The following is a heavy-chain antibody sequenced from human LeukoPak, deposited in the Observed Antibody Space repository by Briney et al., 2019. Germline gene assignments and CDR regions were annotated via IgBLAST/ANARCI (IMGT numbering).Heavy chain of an antibody. Sequence: GGSLRLSCAASGLSFSSYWMSWVRQAPGKGLEWVANIKEGGSEKYYVDSVKGRFTISRDNAKNSLYLQMNSLRAEGTNTAVYYCARIRWYGSSWYFDYWGQGTLVTVSS. CDR3: ARIRWYGSSWYFDY. D-gene: IGHD6-13*01. V-gene: IGHV3-7*01. CDR2: IKEGGSEK. J-gene: IGHJ4*02. CDR1: GLSFSSYW.